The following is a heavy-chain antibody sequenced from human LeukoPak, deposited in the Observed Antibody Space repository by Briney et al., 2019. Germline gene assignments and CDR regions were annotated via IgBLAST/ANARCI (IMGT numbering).Heavy chain of an antibody. Sequence: GGSLRLSCAASGLTVSSDYMSWVRQAPGKGLEWVSVIYRGGPTYYADSVKGRFTISRDNSKNTLYLQMNSLRAEDTAVYYCARDSYVDSEAVRWFDPWGQGTLVTVSS. CDR2: IYRGGPT. J-gene: IGHJ5*02. CDR1: GLTVSSDY. V-gene: IGHV3-66*01. D-gene: IGHD4-17*01. CDR3: ARDSYVDSEAVRWFDP.